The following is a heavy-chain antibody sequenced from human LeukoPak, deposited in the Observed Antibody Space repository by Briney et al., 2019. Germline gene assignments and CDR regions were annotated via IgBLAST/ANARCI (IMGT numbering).Heavy chain of an antibody. D-gene: IGHD5-18*01. CDR1: GGSISSGGYS. CDR2: IYHSGST. V-gene: IGHV4-30-2*01. J-gene: IGHJ5*02. CDR3: ARYSYGFYNWFDP. Sequence: SQTLSLTCAVSGGSISSGGYSWSWIRQPPGKGLEWIGYIYHSGSTYYNPSLKSRVTISVDTSKNQFSLKLSSVTAADTAVYYCARYSYGFYNWFDPWGQGTLVTVSS.